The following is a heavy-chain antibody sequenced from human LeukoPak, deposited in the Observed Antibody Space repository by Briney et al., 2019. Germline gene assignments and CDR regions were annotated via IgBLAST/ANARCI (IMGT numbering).Heavy chain of an antibody. CDR2: INTNTGNP. D-gene: IGHD3-3*01. CDR1: GYTFTSYA. Sequence: GASVKVSRKASGYTFTSYAMNWVRQAPGQGLEWMGWINTNTGNPTYAQGFTGRFVFSLDTSVSTAYLQICSLKAEDIAVYYCARGPRITIFGVIKNWFDPWGQGTLVTVSS. CDR3: ARGPRITIFGVIKNWFDP. V-gene: IGHV7-4-1*01. J-gene: IGHJ5*02.